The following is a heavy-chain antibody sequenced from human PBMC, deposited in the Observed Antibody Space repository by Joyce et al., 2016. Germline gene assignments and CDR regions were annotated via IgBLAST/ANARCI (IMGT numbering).Heavy chain of an antibody. V-gene: IGHV3-30*18. CDR3: AKDLHPYSRSSGFDH. CDR2: IYYDGSNQ. CDR1: GFTFSNYG. Sequence: QVQLVESGGGVVQPGRSLRLSCAASGFTFSNYGMHWVRQGPGKGLELVALIYYDGSNQYYADSVEGRFTISRDNSKKTLFLQMNSLRAEDTAVYYCAKDLHPYSRSSGFDHWGLGTLVTVSS. J-gene: IGHJ4*02. D-gene: IGHD6-6*01.